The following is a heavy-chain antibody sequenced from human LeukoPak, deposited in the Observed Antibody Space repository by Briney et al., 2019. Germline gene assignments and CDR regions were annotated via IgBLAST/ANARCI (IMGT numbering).Heavy chain of an antibody. CDR2: IYYSGST. J-gene: IGHJ4*02. CDR3: ARHNGGWYTLELDY. Sequence: SETLSLTCTVSGGSISSYYWSWIRQPPGKGLEWIGYIYYSGSTNYNPSLKSRVTISVDTSKNQFSLKLSSVTAADTAVYYCARHNGGWYTLELDYLGQGTLVTVSS. CDR1: GGSISSYY. V-gene: IGHV4-59*08. D-gene: IGHD6-19*01.